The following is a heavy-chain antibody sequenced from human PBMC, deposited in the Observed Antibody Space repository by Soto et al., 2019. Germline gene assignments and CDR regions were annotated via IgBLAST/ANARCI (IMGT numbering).Heavy chain of an antibody. D-gene: IGHD6-19*01. J-gene: IGHJ4*02. CDR1: GYTFTGYA. Sequence: ASVKVSCKASGYTFTGYAMHWVRQAPGQRLEWMGWINAGNGNTKYSQKFQGRVTITRDTSASTAYMELSSLRSEDTAVYYCARAVAVPADFDDWGQGTLVTLSS. V-gene: IGHV1-3*01. CDR3: ARAVAVPADFDD. CDR2: INAGNGNT.